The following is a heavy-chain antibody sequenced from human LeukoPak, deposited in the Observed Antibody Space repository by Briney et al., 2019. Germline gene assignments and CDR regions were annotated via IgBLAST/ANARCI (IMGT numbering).Heavy chain of an antibody. CDR2: ISYDGSNK. V-gene: IGHV3-30*18. CDR3: AKDSSTMIVVGNFDY. D-gene: IGHD3-22*01. J-gene: IGHJ4*02. Sequence: GGSLRLSCAASGFTFSSYGMHWVRQAPGKGLEWGAVISYDGSNKYYADSVKGRFTISRDNSKNTLYLQMNSLRAEHTAVYYCAKDSSTMIVVGNFDYWGQGTLVTVSS. CDR1: GFTFSSYG.